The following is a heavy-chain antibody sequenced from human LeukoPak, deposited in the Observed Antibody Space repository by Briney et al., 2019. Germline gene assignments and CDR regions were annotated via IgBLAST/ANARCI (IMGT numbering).Heavy chain of an antibody. V-gene: IGHV1-2*06. CDR3: ARDSGYDSRNYYYYYMHV. Sequence: ASVKVSCKTSGYTFTGYFMHRVRQAPGQGLEWMGRINPNSGGTNYAQKFQGRVTMTRDTSISTAYMELSRLRSDDTAVYYCARDSGYDSRNYYYYYMHVWGKGTTVTVSS. CDR2: INPNSGGT. CDR1: GYTFTGYF. J-gene: IGHJ6*03. D-gene: IGHD5-12*01.